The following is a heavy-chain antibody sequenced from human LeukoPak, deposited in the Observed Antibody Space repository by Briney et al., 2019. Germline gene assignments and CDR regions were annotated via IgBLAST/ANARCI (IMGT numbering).Heavy chain of an antibody. CDR2: IYTSGST. CDR3: ARAGGSGSYYHWEFDY. Sequence: KTSETLSLTCTVSGGSISSGSYYWSWIRQPAGKGLEWIGRIYTSGSTNYNPSLKSRVTISVDTSKNQFSLKLSSVTAADTAVYYCARAGGSGSYYHWEFDYWGQGTLVTVSS. J-gene: IGHJ4*02. D-gene: IGHD3-10*01. CDR1: GGSISSGSYY. V-gene: IGHV4-61*02.